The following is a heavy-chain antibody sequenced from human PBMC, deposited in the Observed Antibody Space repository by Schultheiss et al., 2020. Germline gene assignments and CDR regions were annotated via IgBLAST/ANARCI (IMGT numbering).Heavy chain of an antibody. CDR1: GGTFSSYA. V-gene: IGHV1-69*13. CDR3: ARSPYGGYGTDYYYYGMDV. D-gene: IGHD5-12*01. CDR2: IIPIFGTA. J-gene: IGHJ6*04. Sequence: SVKVSCKASGGTFSSYAISWVRQAPGQGLEWMGGIIPIFGTANYAQKFQGRVTITADESTSTAYMELSSLRSEDTAVYYCARSPYGGYGTDYYYYGMDVWGKGTTVTVSS.